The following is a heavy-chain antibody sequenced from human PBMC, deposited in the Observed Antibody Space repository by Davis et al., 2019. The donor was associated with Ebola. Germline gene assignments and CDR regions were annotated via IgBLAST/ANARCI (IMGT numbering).Heavy chain of an antibody. CDR1: GGSTSSYY. CDR2: IYYSGSI. V-gene: IGHV4-59*08. Sequence: MPSETLSLTCTVSGGSTSSYYWSWIRQPPGKGLEWIGYIYYSGSIDYNPSLKSRVTISLDTSKNQFSLKLYSVTAADTAMYYCARSGYTGYDPRINFDFWDQGTLVTVSS. D-gene: IGHD5-12*01. J-gene: IGHJ4*02. CDR3: ARSGYTGYDPRINFDF.